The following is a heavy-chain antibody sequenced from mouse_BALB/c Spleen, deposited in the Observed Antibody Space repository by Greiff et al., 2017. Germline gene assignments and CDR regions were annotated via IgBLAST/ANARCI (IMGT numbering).Heavy chain of an antibody. CDR1: GYSITSGYS. D-gene: IGHD2-13*01. V-gene: IGHV3-1*02. Sequence: EVKLVESGPDLVKPSQSLSLTCTVTGYSITSGYSWHWIRQVPGNKLEWEGDIHYSGSTNYNPSLKSRIPITQDTSKNQFFLQLNSVTTEDTATYYCARETSGGFAYWGQGTLGTVSA. CDR2: IHYSGST. J-gene: IGHJ3*01. CDR3: ARETSGGFAY.